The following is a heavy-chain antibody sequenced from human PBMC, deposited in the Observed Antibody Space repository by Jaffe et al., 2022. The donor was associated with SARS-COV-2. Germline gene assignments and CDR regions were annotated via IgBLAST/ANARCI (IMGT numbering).Heavy chain of an antibody. D-gene: IGHD4-17*01. V-gene: IGHV4-38-2*02. J-gene: IGHJ3*01. CDR3: ARWEGTVTPLISAFDL. CDR2: IYHSGS. Sequence: QVRLQESGPGLVKPSETLSLTCTVSGYSITSGFYWSWIRQPPGKGLEFIASIYHSGSYYNPSLKSRVSISLDASKNQFSLRLSSVTAADTAVYYCARWEGTVTPLISAFDLWGQGTMVTVSS. CDR1: GYSITSGFY.